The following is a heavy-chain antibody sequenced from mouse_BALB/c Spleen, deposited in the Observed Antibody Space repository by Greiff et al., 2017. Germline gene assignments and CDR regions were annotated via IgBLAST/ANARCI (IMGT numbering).Heavy chain of an antibody. D-gene: IGHD2-14*01. Sequence: EVMLVESGGGLVQPGGSLKLSCAASGFTFSSYGMSWVRQTPDKRLELVATINSNGGSTYYPDSVKGRFTISRDNPKNTLFLQMTSLRSEDTAMYYCARDYRYDGYFDVWGAGTTVTVSS. CDR2: INSNGGST. CDR1: GFTFSSYG. J-gene: IGHJ1*01. CDR3: ARDYRYDGYFDV. V-gene: IGHV5-6-3*01.